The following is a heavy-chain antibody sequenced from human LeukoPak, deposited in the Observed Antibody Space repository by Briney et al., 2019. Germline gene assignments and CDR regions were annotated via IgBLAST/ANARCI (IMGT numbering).Heavy chain of an antibody. CDR3: ARDLNYDTLTGYYTDDYYYYGMDV. J-gene: IGHJ6*02. D-gene: IGHD3-9*01. Sequence: ASVKVSCKASGYTFTIYGISWVRQAPGQGLEWMGWISAYNGNTNYAHKLQGRLTMTTDTSTSTAYMELRSLRSDDTAVYYCARDLNYDTLTGYYTDDYYYYGMDVWGQGTTVTVSS. CDR2: ISAYNGNT. CDR1: GYTFTIYG. V-gene: IGHV1-18*01.